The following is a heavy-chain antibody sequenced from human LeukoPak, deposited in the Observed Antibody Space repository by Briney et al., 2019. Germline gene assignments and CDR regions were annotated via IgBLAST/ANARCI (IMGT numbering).Heavy chain of an antibody. CDR2: IFYSGST. Sequence: SETLSLTCTVSSGSISTSNYYWGWVRQPPGKALEWIGNIFYSGSTYYNPSLKSRVTISVDTSKNQFSLKLSSVTAADTAVYYCARAPDSSSLDYWGQGTLVTVSP. CDR1: SGSISTSNYY. D-gene: IGHD6-6*01. J-gene: IGHJ4*02. CDR3: ARAPDSSSLDY. V-gene: IGHV4-39*07.